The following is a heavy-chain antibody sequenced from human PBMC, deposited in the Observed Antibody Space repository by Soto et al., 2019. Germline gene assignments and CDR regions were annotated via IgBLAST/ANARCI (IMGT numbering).Heavy chain of an antibody. CDR3: AKVTDSSGYLDY. CDR1: GFTFSSYA. CDR2: ISGSGGST. Sequence: TGGSLRLSCAASGFTFSSYAMSWVRQAPGKGLEWVSAISGSGGSTYYADSVKGRFTISRDNSKNTLYLQMNSLRAEDTAVYYCAKVTDSSGYLDYWGQGTLVTVSS. J-gene: IGHJ4*02. V-gene: IGHV3-23*01. D-gene: IGHD3-22*01.